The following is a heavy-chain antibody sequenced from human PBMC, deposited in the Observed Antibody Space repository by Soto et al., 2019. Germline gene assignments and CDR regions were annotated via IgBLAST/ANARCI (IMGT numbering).Heavy chain of an antibody. V-gene: IGHV3-48*02. CDR1: GFTFSSYS. CDR3: TRNRGWGCSGGSCFSNWFDP. Sequence: GESLKISCAATGFTFSSYSINWVRQAPGKGLEWVSYISSSSNILYYADSVKGRFTISRDNAKNSLYLQMNSLRDEDTAVYYCTRNRGWGCSGGSCFSNWFDPWGQGTLVTVS. D-gene: IGHD2-15*01. CDR2: ISSSSNIL. J-gene: IGHJ5*02.